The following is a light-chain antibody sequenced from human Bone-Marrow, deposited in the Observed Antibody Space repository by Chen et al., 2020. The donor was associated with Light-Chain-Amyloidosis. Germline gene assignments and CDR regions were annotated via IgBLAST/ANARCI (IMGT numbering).Light chain of an antibody. CDR2: EVS. Sequence: QSARTQPASVSGSPGQSFIISCTGTRCDIRNYKYVSWYHQHPGKAPKLMIYEVSNRPSGVSNRFSVSKSGNTASLTISGLHAEYEADYYCSSYTTGSTWVFGGGTKLTVL. CDR1: RCDIRNYKY. J-gene: IGLJ3*02. V-gene: IGLV2-14*01. CDR3: SSYTTGSTWV.